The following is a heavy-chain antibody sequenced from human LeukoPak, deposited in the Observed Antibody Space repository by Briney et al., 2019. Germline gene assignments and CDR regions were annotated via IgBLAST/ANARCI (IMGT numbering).Heavy chain of an antibody. Sequence: GSLLLSCAASGFSLISYWMHWVRQAPGKGLEWVANIKQDGSAKYYVDSVKGRFTISRDNAQNLVYLQMNNLRAEDTALYYCARAQVTVPGGDFWGQATLVTVSS. V-gene: IGHV3-7*01. J-gene: IGHJ4*02. D-gene: IGHD6-19*01. CDR2: IKQDGSAK. CDR3: ARAQVTVPGGDF. CDR1: GFSLISYW.